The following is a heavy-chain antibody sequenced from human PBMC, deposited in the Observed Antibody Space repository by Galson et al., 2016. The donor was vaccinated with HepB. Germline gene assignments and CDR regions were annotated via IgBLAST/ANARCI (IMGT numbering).Heavy chain of an antibody. Sequence: SLRLSCAASGFTLSSYSLNWVRQAPGRGLEWVANIRRDGSQINYLDSVKGRFSISRDNAKNSLYLQMNRLRAEDTAVYCCARDRNYCSSSTCYDVFDIWGQGTMVTVSS. V-gene: IGHV3-7*03. CDR3: ARDRNYCSSSTCYDVFDI. J-gene: IGHJ3*02. CDR2: IRRDGSQI. D-gene: IGHD2-2*01. CDR1: GFTLSSYS.